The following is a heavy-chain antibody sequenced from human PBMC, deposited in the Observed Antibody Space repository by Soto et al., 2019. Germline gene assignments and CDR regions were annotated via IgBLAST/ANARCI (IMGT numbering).Heavy chain of an antibody. V-gene: IGHV1-69*01. D-gene: IGHD3-10*01. CDR3: AKFGEGSGYFDY. CDR1: GGTFSRSA. J-gene: IGHJ4*02. Sequence: QVQLEQSGAEVRKPGSSVKVSCKASGGTFSRSAISWVRHAPGQGLEWMGGIIPFFGTANYAKKFHGRVTITADEPTGTAYMELSSLTSGDTAIFYCAKFGEGSGYFDYWGQGALITVSS. CDR2: IIPFFGTA.